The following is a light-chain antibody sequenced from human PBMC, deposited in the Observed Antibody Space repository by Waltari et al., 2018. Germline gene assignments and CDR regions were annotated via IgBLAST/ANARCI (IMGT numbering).Light chain of an antibody. Sequence: DIVMTQSPDSLAVSLGERATINCKSSQSVLYSSNNRNYLTWYQRKPGQPPKLLIYWASIRESGVPDRFSGSGSGTDFTLTISILQAEDVAVYYCQQYYTTPLTFGGGTKVEIK. CDR1: QSVLYSSNNRNY. CDR2: WAS. V-gene: IGKV4-1*01. CDR3: QQYYTTPLT. J-gene: IGKJ4*01.